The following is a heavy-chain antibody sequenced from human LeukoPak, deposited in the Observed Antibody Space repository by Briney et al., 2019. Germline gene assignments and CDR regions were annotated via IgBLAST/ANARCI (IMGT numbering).Heavy chain of an antibody. V-gene: IGHV1-2*02. D-gene: IGHD3-16*01. J-gene: IGHJ4*02. Sequence: ASVKVSCKASGYTFTGYYMHWVRQAPGQGLEWMGWINPNSGGTNYAQKFQGRVTMTRDTSISTAYMELSRLRSDDTAVYYCARAMNYDYVCGMGQHFDYWGQGTLVTVSS. CDR3: ARAMNYDYVCGMGQHFDY. CDR1: GYTFTGYY. CDR2: INPNSGGT.